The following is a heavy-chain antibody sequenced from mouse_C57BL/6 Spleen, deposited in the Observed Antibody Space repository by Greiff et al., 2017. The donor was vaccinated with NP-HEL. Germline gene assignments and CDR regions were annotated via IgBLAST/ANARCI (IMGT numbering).Heavy chain of an antibody. CDR1: GFTFSDYG. CDR2: ISSGSSTI. Sequence: EVKVVESGGGLVKPGGSLKLSCAASGFTFSDYGMHWVRQAPEKGLEWVAYISSGSSTIYYADTVKGRFTISRDNAKNTLFLQRTSLRSEDTAMYYCLYYGNYYAMDYWGQGTSVTVSS. J-gene: IGHJ4*01. V-gene: IGHV5-17*01. CDR3: LYYGNYYAMDY. D-gene: IGHD2-1*01.